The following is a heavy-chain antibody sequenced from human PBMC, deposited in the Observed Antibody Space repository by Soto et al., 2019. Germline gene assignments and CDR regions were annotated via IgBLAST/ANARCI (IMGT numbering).Heavy chain of an antibody. J-gene: IGHJ4*02. V-gene: IGHV1-18*01. CDR2: ISAYNGNT. Sequence: AASVKVSCKASGYTFTSYGISWVRQAPGQGLEWMGWISAYNGNTNYAQKLQGRVTMTTDTSTSTAYMELRSLRSDDTADYYCARDEYYYDSRGHYAYWGQGTLVTVSS. D-gene: IGHD3-22*01. CDR3: ARDEYYYDSRGHYAY. CDR1: GYTFTSYG.